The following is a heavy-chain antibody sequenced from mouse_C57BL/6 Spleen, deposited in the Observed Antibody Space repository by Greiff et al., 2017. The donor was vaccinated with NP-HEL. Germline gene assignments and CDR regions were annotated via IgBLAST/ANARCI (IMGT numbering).Heavy chain of an antibody. D-gene: IGHD3-3*01. CDR3: ARDGGWRAMDY. CDR2: INYDGSST. J-gene: IGHJ4*01. Sequence: EVQLVESEGGLVQPGSSMKLSCTASGFTFSDYYMAWVRQVPEKGLEWVANINYDGSSTYYLDSLKSRFIISRDNAKNILYLQMSSLKSEDTATYYCARDGGWRAMDYWGQGTSVTVSS. CDR1: GFTFSDYY. V-gene: IGHV5-16*01.